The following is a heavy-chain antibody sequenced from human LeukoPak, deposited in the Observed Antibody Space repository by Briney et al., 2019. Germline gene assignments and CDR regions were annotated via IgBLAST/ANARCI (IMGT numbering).Heavy chain of an antibody. CDR2: TKSKTDGGTT. V-gene: IGHV3-15*01. CDR3: AIWSANLNY. J-gene: IGHJ4*02. Sequence: GGSLRLSCAASGFTFSNAWRSWVRQAPGKGLEWVGRTKSKTDGGTTDYAAPVKGRFTISRDDSKNTLYLQMNSLRAEDTALYYCAIWSANLNYWGQGTLVTVSS. CDR1: GFTFSNAW. D-gene: IGHD3-3*01.